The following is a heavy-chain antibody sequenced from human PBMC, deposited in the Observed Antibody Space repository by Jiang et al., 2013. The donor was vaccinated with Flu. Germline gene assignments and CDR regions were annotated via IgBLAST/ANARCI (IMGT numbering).Heavy chain of an antibody. CDR3: ARDPGPYDYLLGSYRPPYGMDV. D-gene: IGHD3-16*02. V-gene: IGHV4-31*03. CDR2: IYYSGST. CDR1: GGSISSGGYY. J-gene: IGHJ6*02. Sequence: GPGLVKPSQTLSLTCTVSGGSISSGGYYWSWIRQHPGKGLEWIGYIYYSGSTYYNPSLKSRVNISVDTSKNQFSLRLSAVTAADTAVYYCARDPGPYDYLLGSYRPPYGMDVWGQGTTVTVSS.